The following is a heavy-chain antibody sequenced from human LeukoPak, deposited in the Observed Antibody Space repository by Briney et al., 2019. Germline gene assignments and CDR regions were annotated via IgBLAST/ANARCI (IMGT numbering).Heavy chain of an antibody. CDR3: AREVTTTFDY. V-gene: IGHV3-48*02. CDR1: GFTFSSYS. J-gene: IGHJ4*02. Sequence: GGSLRLSCAASGFTFSSYSMNWVRQAPGKGLEWVSYISSSSSTIYYADSVKGRFTISRDNAKNSLYLQTNSLRDEDTAVYYCAREVTTTFDYWGQGTLVTVSS. CDR2: ISSSSSTI. D-gene: IGHD4-11*01.